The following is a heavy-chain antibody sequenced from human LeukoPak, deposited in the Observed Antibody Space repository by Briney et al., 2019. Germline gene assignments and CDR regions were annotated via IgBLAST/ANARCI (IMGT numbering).Heavy chain of an antibody. CDR3: ALPAKGAFFYYYMEV. J-gene: IGHJ6*03. CDR2: ISTYNGNT. D-gene: IGHD2-2*01. V-gene: IGHV1-18*01. CDR1: AYTSPNYG. Sequence: ASVKVSCKASAYTSPNYGITWVRQAPGRGLEWMGWISTYNGNTQYAQKFQGRVTMTTDTPTKTVYMELSNLRSNDTAVYYCALPAKGAFFYYYMEVWGKGTTLTVSS.